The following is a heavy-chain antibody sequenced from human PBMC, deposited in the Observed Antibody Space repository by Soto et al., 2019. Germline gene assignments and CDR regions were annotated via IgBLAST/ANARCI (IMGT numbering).Heavy chain of an antibody. CDR1: GYTFTSYY. CDR3: ARWGRVVTSLPHSPYGMDA. Sequence: ASVKVSCKASGYTFTSYYMHWVRQAPGQGLEWMGIINPSGGSTSYAQKFQGRVTMTRDTSTSTVYMELSSLRSEDTAVYYCARWGRVVTSLPHSPYGMDAWGQGTTVTVSS. D-gene: IGHD3-16*01. V-gene: IGHV1-46*01. CDR2: INPSGGST. J-gene: IGHJ6*02.